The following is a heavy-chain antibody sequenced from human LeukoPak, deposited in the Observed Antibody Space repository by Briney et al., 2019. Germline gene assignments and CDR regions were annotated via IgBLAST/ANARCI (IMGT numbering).Heavy chain of an antibody. J-gene: IGHJ4*02. Sequence: GGSLRLSCAASGFTFSSYAMSWVRQAPGKGLEWVSAISGSGGSTYYADSVKGRFTISRDNSKNTLYLQMNSLRAEDTAVYYCAKPQGDIVAVPAAPFDYWGQGTLVTVSS. CDR3: AKPQGDIVAVPAAPFDY. CDR2: ISGSGGST. V-gene: IGHV3-23*01. CDR1: GFTFSSYA. D-gene: IGHD2-2*01.